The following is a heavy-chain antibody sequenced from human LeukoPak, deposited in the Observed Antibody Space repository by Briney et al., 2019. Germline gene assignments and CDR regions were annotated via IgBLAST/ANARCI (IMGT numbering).Heavy chain of an antibody. V-gene: IGHV4-34*01. D-gene: IGHD3-16*01. J-gene: IGHJ6*03. CDR3: ARVKDPGGYYYYYYMDI. CDR2: INHSGST. CDR1: GGSFSGHY. Sequence: SEILSLTCAVYGGSFSGHYWTWIRQPPGKGMEWIGEINHSGSTNYNPSLKSRVTISVDTSKKQFSLKVSSVTAADTAVYYCARVKDPGGYYYYYYMDIWGQGTLVTVSS.